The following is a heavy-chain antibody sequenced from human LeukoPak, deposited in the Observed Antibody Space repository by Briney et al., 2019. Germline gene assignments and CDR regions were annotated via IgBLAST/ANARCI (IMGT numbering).Heavy chain of an antibody. CDR3: ARGVDYFDY. CDR2: IYYSGST. D-gene: IGHD3-3*01. CDR1: GGSISTYY. J-gene: IGHJ4*02. Sequence: PSETLSLTCTVSGGSISTYYWNWIRQPPGKGLEWIGYIYYSGSTNYNPSLKSRVTISIDTSKNQFSLKLSSVTVADTAMYYCARGVDYFDYWGQGTLVTVSS. V-gene: IGHV4-59*01.